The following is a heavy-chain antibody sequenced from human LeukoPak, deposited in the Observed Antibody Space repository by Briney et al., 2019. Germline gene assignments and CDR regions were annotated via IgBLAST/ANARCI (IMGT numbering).Heavy chain of an antibody. V-gene: IGHV3-21*04. CDR3: ARDLYIRYPLDD. D-gene: IGHD2-2*02. Sequence: GGSLRLSCAASRFTFTTYSMNWVRQAPGKGLEWVSSISSSGTYLYYADSVKGRFTISRDNAKNSLSLQMNSLRVEDTAVYYCARDLYIRYPLDDWGQGSLVTVSS. CDR2: ISSSGTYL. J-gene: IGHJ4*02. CDR1: RFTFTTYS.